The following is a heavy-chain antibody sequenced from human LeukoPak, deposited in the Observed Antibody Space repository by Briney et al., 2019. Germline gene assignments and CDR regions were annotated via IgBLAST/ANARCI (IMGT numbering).Heavy chain of an antibody. CDR1: GFSFSTYW. J-gene: IGHJ6*03. D-gene: IGHD1-26*01. CDR3: ARETGARGFYYKDV. CDR2: IDTDGTTT. Sequence: GGSLRLSCAASGFSFSTYWMHWVRQAPGMGLVWVSRIDTDGTTTSCADSVKGRFTISRDNAKNTLYLQMSSLRAEDTAVYYCARETGARGFYYKDVWGKGTTVTVSS. V-gene: IGHV3-74*01.